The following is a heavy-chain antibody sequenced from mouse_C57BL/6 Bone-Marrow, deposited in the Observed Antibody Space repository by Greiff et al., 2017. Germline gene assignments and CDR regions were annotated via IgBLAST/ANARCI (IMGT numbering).Heavy chain of an antibody. CDR2: IYPRSGNT. D-gene: IGHD2-2*01. V-gene: IGHV1-81*01. J-gene: IGHJ4*01. Sequence: VQLQQSGAELARPGASVKLSCKASGYTFTSYGISWVKQRTGQGLEWIGEIYPRSGNTYYNEKFKGKATLTADKSSSTAYMELRSLTSEDSAVYFCARYNDDYDGYDGRRGYYAMDYWGQGTSVTVSS. CDR1: GYTFTSYG. CDR3: ARYNDDYDGYDGRRGYYAMDY.